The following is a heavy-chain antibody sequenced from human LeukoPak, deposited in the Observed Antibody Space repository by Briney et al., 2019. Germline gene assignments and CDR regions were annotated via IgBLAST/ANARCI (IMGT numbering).Heavy chain of an antibody. J-gene: IGHJ4*02. CDR1: GYTFTSYD. Sequence: RRASVKVSCKASGYTFTSYDINWVRQATGQGLEWMGWMNPNSGNTGYAQKFQGRVTMTRNTSISTAYMELSSLRSEDTAVYYCATQYYYDSSGYFAPYYWGQGTLVTVSS. D-gene: IGHD3-22*01. CDR2: MNPNSGNT. CDR3: ATQYYYDSSGYFAPYY. V-gene: IGHV1-8*01.